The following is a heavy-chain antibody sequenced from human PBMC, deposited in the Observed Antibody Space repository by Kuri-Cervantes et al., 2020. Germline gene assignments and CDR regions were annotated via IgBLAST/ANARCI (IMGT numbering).Heavy chain of an antibody. CDR3: ARHRGRDYYYMDV. J-gene: IGHJ6*03. CDR1: GYSFTNYW. Sequence: GESLKISCKASGYSFTNYWIGWVRQMPGKGLELMGIIYPGDSDTRYSPSFQGQVTISADKSISTAYLQWSSLKASDTAMYYCARHRGRDYYYMDVWGKGTTVTV. CDR2: IYPGDSDT. D-gene: IGHD3-10*01. V-gene: IGHV5-51*01.